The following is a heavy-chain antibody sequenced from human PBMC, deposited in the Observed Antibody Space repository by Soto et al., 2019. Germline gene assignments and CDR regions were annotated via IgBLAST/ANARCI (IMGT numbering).Heavy chain of an antibody. CDR3: ARDWRYSSGLDY. J-gene: IGHJ4*02. CDR2: ISPSGDAT. D-gene: IGHD6-19*01. CDR1: GFSITSHF. V-gene: IGHV1-46*01. Sequence: QVQLVQSGAEVKKAGASVKVSCKASGFSITSHFMHWLRQAPGQGLEWMGIISPSGDATSYAKKFQGRVTMTRDTSTSTVYLELSSLRFEDTAVYYCARDWRYSSGLDYWGQGTLVTVSS.